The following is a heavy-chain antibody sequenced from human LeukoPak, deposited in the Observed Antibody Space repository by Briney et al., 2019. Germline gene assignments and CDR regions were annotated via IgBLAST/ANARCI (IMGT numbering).Heavy chain of an antibody. J-gene: IGHJ4*02. CDR1: GITLSNYG. CDR2: IRGSGGST. CDR3: AKRGVVIRVILVGFHKEAYYFDS. Sequence: GGSLRLSCAVSGITLSNYGMSWVRQAPGKGLEWVAGIRGSGGSTNYAGSVKGRFTISRDNRKNTLYLQMNSLRVEDTAVYFCAKRGVVIRVILVGFHKEAYYFDSWGQGALVTVSS. D-gene: IGHD3-22*01. V-gene: IGHV3-23*01.